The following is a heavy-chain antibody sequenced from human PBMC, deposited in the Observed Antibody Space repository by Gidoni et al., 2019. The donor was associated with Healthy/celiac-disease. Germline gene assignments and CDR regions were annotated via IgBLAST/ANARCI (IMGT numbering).Heavy chain of an antibody. J-gene: IGHJ4*02. Sequence: QVQLQESGPGLVKPSEPPSLTCTVSGYSISSGYYWGWILQPPGKGLELIGSIYHSGSTYYTPSLKSRVTISVDTSKNQFSLKLSSVTAADTAVYYCARDGIAVAGGDFDYWGQGTLVTVSS. CDR3: ARDGIAVAGGDFDY. V-gene: IGHV4-38-2*02. CDR2: IYHSGST. D-gene: IGHD6-19*01. CDR1: GYSISSGYY.